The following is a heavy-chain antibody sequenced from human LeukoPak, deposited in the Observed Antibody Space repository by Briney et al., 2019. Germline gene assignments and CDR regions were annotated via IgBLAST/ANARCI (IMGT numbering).Heavy chain of an antibody. Sequence: SETLSRTCTVSGVSISSDYWSWIRQPPGKGLEWIGYIYYSGSTNYNPSLKSRVTISVDTSKNQFPLKLSSVTAADTAVYYCARGSGSPDYWGQGTLVTVSS. D-gene: IGHD1-26*01. CDR3: ARGSGSPDY. V-gene: IGHV4-59*01. J-gene: IGHJ4*02. CDR2: IYYSGST. CDR1: GVSISSDY.